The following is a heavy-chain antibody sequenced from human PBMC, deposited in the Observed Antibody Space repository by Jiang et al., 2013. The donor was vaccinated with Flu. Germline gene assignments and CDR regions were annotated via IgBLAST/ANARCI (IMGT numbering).Heavy chain of an antibody. D-gene: IGHD3-22*01. V-gene: IGHV4-31*02. CDR1: GYY. CDR3: AREKEDYDSSGYGIDY. CDR2: IYYSGST. J-gene: IGHJ4*02. Sequence: GYYWSWIRQHPGKGLEWIGYIYYSGSTYYNPSLKSRVTISVDTSKNQFSLKLSSVTAADAAVYYCAREKEDYDSSGYGIDYWGQGTLVTVSS.